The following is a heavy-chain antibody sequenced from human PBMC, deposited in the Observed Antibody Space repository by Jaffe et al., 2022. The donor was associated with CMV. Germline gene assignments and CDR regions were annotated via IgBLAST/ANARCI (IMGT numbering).Heavy chain of an antibody. Sequence: QVQLVQSGAEVKKPGSSVKVSCKASGGTFSSYAISWVRQAPGQGLEWMGGIIPIFGTANYAQKFQGRVTITADESTSTAYMELSSLRSEDTAVYYCARGISIAARGGSRGLYFDYWGQGTLVTVSS. D-gene: IGHD6-6*01. CDR1: GGTFSSYA. V-gene: IGHV1-69*01. CDR2: IIPIFGTA. J-gene: IGHJ4*02. CDR3: ARGISIAARGGSRGLYFDY.